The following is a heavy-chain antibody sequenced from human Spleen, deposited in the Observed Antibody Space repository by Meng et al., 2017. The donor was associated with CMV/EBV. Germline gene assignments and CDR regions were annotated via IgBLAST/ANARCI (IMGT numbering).Heavy chain of an antibody. Sequence: GESLKISCRASGYIFNTYYIAWVRQLPGKGLEYMGIIYLGGSDARYSPSFQGQVTMSADKSITTAHLQWSSLKPSDTAMYYCAGQGFCSSDSCYIGAFDIWGQGTMVTVSS. J-gene: IGHJ3*02. CDR1: GYIFNTYY. CDR3: AGQGFCSSDSCYIGAFDI. V-gene: IGHV5-51*01. CDR2: IYLGGSDA. D-gene: IGHD2-2*02.